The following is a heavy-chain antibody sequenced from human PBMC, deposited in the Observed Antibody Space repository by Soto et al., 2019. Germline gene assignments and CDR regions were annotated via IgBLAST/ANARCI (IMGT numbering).Heavy chain of an antibody. CDR3: AGDFDRYGGTLDI. CDR2: IHGQNT. Sequence: QVQLGESGGNVVQPGRSLRLSCAASGFTFSSHGMHWARHAPGEGLEWVGMIHGQNTYYARSVEGRFTISRDNSKNTLYRQVARPRVEDTALYYRAGDFDRYGGTLDIWGQGTMVTASS. D-gene: IGHD3-16*01. V-gene: IGHV3-33*01. CDR1: GFTFSSHG. J-gene: IGHJ3*02.